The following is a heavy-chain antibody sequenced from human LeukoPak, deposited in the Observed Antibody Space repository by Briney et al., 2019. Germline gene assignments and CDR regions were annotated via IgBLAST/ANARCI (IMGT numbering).Heavy chain of an antibody. D-gene: IGHD4-23*01. V-gene: IGHV3-64D*06. CDR3: VKGPRPTVDYYFDF. CDR2: ISTNGGTT. J-gene: IGHJ4*02. Sequence: GGSLRLSCSASGFTFSTYAMHWVRQAPGKGLEYVSSISTNGGTTYSAESSRGRFAISRDNSKNTLYLQMSSLRADDTAVYYCVKGPRPTVDYYFDFWGQGTLVTVSS. CDR1: GFTFSTYA.